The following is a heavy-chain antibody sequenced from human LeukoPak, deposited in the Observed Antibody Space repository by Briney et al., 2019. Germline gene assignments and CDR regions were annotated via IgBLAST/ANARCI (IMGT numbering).Heavy chain of an antibody. V-gene: IGHV3-30*02. CDR2: IRYDGSNK. D-gene: IGHD6-13*01. J-gene: IGHJ4*02. Sequence: PGGSLRLSCAASGFTLSTYGMHWVRQAPGKGLEWVAFIRYDGSNKYYADSVKGRITISRDNSKNTLYLQMNRLRAEDTAVYHCARVGSNWYVFLDYWGQGTLVTVSS. CDR3: ARVGSNWYVFLDY. CDR1: GFTLSTYG.